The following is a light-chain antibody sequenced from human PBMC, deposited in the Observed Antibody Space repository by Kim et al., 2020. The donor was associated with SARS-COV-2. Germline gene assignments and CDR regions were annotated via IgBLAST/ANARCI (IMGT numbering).Light chain of an antibody. Sequence: CASVGDRVTIACQASQDIRTYLNWFQQKPGRAQKLLVHDATQLETGVPSRFSGSGSGTSFTFTISSLQPDDLATYYCQHFDTLPYTFGQGTKLEI. V-gene: IGKV1-33*01. CDR1: QDIRTY. J-gene: IGKJ2*01. CDR3: QHFDTLPYT. CDR2: DAT.